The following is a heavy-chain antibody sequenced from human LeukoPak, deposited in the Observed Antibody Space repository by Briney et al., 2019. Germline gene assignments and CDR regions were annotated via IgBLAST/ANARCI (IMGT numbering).Heavy chain of an antibody. CDR3: ARGRPYDSRSYDVYYFDY. Sequence: GESLKISCKGSGYSFTSYWIGWVRQMPGKGLEWMGIIYPGDSDTRYSPSFQGQVTISADKSISTAYLQWSSLKASDTAMYYCARGRPYDSRSYDVYYFDYWGKGTMVTVSS. CDR2: IYPGDSDT. CDR1: GYSFTSYW. V-gene: IGHV5-51*03. J-gene: IGHJ4*02. D-gene: IGHD3-22*01.